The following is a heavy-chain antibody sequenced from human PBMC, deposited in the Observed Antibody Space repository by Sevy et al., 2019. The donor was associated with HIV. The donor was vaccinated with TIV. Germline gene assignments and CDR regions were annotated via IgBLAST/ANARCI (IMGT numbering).Heavy chain of an antibody. V-gene: IGHV3-30-3*01. CDR2: ISYDGSNK. CDR1: GFTFSSYA. CDR3: ARAIDSSDCVDNYYYYYGMDV. J-gene: IGHJ6*02. Sequence: GGSLRLSCAASGFTFSSYAMHWVRQAPGKGLEWVAVISYDGSNKYYADSVKGRFTISRDNSKNTLYLQMNSLRAEDTAVYYCARAIDSSDCVDNYYYYYGMDVWGQGTTVTVSS. D-gene: IGHD3-22*01.